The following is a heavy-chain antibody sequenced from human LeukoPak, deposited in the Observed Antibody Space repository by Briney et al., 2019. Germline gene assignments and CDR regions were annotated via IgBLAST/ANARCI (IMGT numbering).Heavy chain of an antibody. CDR1: GDSISSYY. J-gene: IGHJ5*02. CDR3: ARTDYDSSNYVPFAWFDP. V-gene: IGHV4-59*01. CDR2: IYYTGST. Sequence: PSETLSLTCTVSGDSISSYYWSWIRQPPGKGLEWIGYIYYTGSTSFNPSLKSRVTISVDTSKNQLFLSLNSVTAADTAMYYCARTDYDSSNYVPFAWFDPWGQGTLVTVSS. D-gene: IGHD4-11*01.